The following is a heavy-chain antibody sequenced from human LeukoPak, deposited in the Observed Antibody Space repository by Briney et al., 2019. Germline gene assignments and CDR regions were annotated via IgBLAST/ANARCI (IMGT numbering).Heavy chain of an antibody. CDR2: ISSSSSYI. D-gene: IGHD4-17*01. CDR3: ARIGDDDAFDI. J-gene: IGHJ3*02. V-gene: IGHV3-21*01. CDR1: GFTFSNYV. Sequence: GGSLRLSCAASGFTFSNYVMSWVRQAPGKGLEWVSSISSSSSYIYYADSVKGRFTISRDNAKNSLYLQMNSLRAEDTAVYYCARIGDDDAFDIWGQGTMVTVSS.